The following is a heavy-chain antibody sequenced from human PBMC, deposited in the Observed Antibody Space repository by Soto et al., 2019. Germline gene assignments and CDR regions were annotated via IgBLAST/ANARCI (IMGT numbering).Heavy chain of an antibody. Sequence: SETLSLTCTVSGCSISSYYWSWIRQPPGKGLEWIGYIYYSGSTNYNPSLKSRVTISVDTSKNQFSLKLSSVTAADTAVYYCAREVHGDFDYWGQGTLVTVSS. J-gene: IGHJ4*02. CDR1: GCSISSYY. CDR2: IYYSGST. V-gene: IGHV4-59*01. D-gene: IGHD4-17*01. CDR3: AREVHGDFDY.